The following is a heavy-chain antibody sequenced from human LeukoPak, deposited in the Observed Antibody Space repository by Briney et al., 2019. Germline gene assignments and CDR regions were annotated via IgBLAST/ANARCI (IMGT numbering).Heavy chain of an antibody. CDR1: GFTFSSYD. CDR3: ARGPATGDWFDP. J-gene: IGHJ5*02. Sequence: GGSLRLSCAASGFTFSSYDMHWVRQATGKGLEWVSAIGTAGDTYYPGSVKGRFTISRENAKNSLYLQMNSLRAGDTAVYYCARGPATGDWFDPWGQGTLVTVSS. CDR2: IGTAGDT. D-gene: IGHD5-24*01. V-gene: IGHV3-13*01.